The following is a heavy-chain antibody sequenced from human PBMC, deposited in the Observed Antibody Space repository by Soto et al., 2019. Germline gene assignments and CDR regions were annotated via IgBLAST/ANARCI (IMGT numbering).Heavy chain of an antibody. Sequence: SETLSLTCTVSGGSISSYYWSWIRQPPGKGLEWIGYIYYSGSTNYNPSLKSRVTISVDTSKNQFSLKLSSVTAADTAVYYCARVQYYDFWRGYSNFDYWGQGTLVTVSS. D-gene: IGHD3-3*01. V-gene: IGHV4-59*01. CDR1: GGSISSYY. CDR2: IYYSGST. CDR3: ARVQYYDFWRGYSNFDY. J-gene: IGHJ4*02.